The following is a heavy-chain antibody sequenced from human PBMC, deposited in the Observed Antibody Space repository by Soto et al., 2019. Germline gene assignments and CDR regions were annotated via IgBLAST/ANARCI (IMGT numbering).Heavy chain of an antibody. CDR3: ARLGPLLGYCESCSCHYDY. D-gene: IGHD2-15*01. V-gene: IGHV5-51*01. J-gene: IGHJ4*02. CDR2: IYPGDSDA. CDR1: GYTFRSYW. Sequence: VEAQKISCKGPGYTFRSYWIGRVRQKPGKGLEWMGIIYPGDSDARYSPSFQGQVTISVDMPISTAYLHLSSLKASDTAMYYCARLGPLLGYCESCSCHYDYWGQGTLVTVSS.